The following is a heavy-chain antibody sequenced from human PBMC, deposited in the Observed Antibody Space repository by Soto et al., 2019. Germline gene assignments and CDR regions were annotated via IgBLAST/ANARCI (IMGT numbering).Heavy chain of an antibody. D-gene: IGHD6-19*01. J-gene: IGHJ4*02. CDR1: GGSISSSSYY. Sequence: QLQLQESGPGLVKPSETLSLTCTVSGGSISSSSYYWGWIRQPPGKGLEWIGSIYYSGSTYYNPSLKSRVTIPVDTSKNQFSLKLSSVTAADTAVYYCARRRIAVAGTTYFDYWGQGTLVTVSS. CDR2: IYYSGST. V-gene: IGHV4-39*01. CDR3: ARRRIAVAGTTYFDY.